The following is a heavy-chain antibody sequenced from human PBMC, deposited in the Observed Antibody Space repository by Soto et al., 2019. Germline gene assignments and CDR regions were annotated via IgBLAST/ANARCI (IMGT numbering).Heavy chain of an antibody. CDR1: GGSFSGYY. CDR3: ARGRYYDILTGYFY. V-gene: IGHV4-34*01. D-gene: IGHD3-9*01. Sequence: SETLSLTCAVYGGSFSGYYWSWIRQPPGKGLEWIGEINHSGSTNYNPSLKSRVTISVDTSKNQFSLKLSSVTAADTAVYYCARGRYYDILTGYFYWGQGTLVTVSS. J-gene: IGHJ4*02. CDR2: INHSGST.